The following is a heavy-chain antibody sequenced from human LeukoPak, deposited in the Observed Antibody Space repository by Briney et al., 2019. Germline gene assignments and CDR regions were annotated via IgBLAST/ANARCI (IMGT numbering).Heavy chain of an antibody. CDR3: ARFYGGNSEVDY. CDR1: GYTFTGYY. D-gene: IGHD4-23*01. V-gene: IGHV1-2*02. CDR2: INPNSGGT. Sequence: WASVKVSCKASGYTFTGYYMHWVRQAPGQGLEWMGWINPNSGGTNYAQKFQGRVTMTRDTSISTAYMELSRLRSDDTAVYYCARFYGGNSEVDYWGQGTLVTVSS. J-gene: IGHJ4*02.